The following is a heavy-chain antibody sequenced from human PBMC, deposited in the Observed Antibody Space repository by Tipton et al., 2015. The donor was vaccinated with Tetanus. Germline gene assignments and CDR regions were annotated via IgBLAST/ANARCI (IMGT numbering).Heavy chain of an antibody. CDR1: GGSISSFNYY. Sequence: LRLSCTVSGGSISSFNYYWGWIRQPPGKGLEWIGSIYNTGNTYYNPSLGSRVTISVDTSKIQFSLKVTSVTAADTAVYYCARLSSSANDAHVFDIWGQGTMVTVSS. J-gene: IGHJ3*02. CDR2: IYNTGNT. CDR3: ARLSSSANDAHVFDI. V-gene: IGHV4-39*01. D-gene: IGHD3-22*01.